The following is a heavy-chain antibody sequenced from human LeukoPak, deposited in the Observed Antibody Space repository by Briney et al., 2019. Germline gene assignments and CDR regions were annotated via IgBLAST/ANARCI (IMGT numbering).Heavy chain of an antibody. CDR1: GYTFTGYY. CDR3: ATARSYGSGSXAFDY. J-gene: IGHJ4*02. V-gene: IGHV1-8*02. D-gene: IGHD3-10*01. CDR2: MNPNSGNT. Sequence: ASVKVSCKASGYTFTGYYMHWVRQAPGQGLEWMGWMNPNSGNTGYAQKFQGRVTMTRNTSISTAYMELSSLRSEDTAVYYCATARSYGSGSXAFDYWGQGTLVTVS.